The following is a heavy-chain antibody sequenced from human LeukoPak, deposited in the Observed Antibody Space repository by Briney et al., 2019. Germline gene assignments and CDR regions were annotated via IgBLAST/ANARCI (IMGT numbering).Heavy chain of an antibody. CDR3: ARDILPSYSGYDRTLPDY. D-gene: IGHD5-12*01. V-gene: IGHV1-46*01. CDR2: INPSGGST. J-gene: IGHJ4*02. CDR1: GYTFTSYY. Sequence: GASVKVSCKASGYTFTSYYMHWVRQAPGQGLEWMGIINPSGGSTSYAQKFQGRVTMTKDTSTSTVYMELSSLRSEDTAVYYCARDILPSYSGYDRTLPDYWSQGTLDTVSS.